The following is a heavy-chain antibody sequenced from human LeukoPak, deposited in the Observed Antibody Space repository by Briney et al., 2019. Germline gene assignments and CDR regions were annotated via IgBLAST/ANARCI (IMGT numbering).Heavy chain of an antibody. CDR1: GFTFSSYS. Sequence: PGGCLRLSCAVSGFTFSSYSMNWGRQAPGKGLEWVSSISSSSSYIYYAESVKGRFTISRDTAKNSLYLQMNSLRAEDTAVYYCARDPSRRDGYNGIWGQGTMVTVSS. V-gene: IGHV3-21*01. CDR2: ISSSSSYI. J-gene: IGHJ3*02. D-gene: IGHD5-24*01. CDR3: ARDPSRRDGYNGI.